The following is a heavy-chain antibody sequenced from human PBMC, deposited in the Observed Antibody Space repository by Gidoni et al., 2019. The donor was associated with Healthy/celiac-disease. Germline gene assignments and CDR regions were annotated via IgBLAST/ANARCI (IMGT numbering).Heavy chain of an antibody. Sequence: QVTLRESGPALVKPTQTLTLTCTFSGFSLSTSGMCVSWIRQPPGKALEWLARIDWDDDKYYSTSLKTRLTISKDTSKNQVVLTMTNMDPVDTATYYCARIRGVATRDVGYYYYGMDVWGQGTTVTVSS. V-gene: IGHV2-70*15. CDR2: IDWDDDK. CDR1: GFSLSTSGMC. D-gene: IGHD5-12*01. CDR3: ARIRGVATRDVGYYYYGMDV. J-gene: IGHJ6*02.